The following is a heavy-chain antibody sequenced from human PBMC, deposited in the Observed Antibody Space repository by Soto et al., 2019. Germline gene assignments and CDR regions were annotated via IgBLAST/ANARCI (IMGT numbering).Heavy chain of an antibody. J-gene: IGHJ4*02. Sequence: GGSLRLSCSASGFIFSESTIYWVRQVPGKGLEAISAVSTSGRSTYYADSVKDRFTISRDNSKNTLFLQMGSLRPEDTAIYYCVKQAHGLDGVAFDYWGQGTQVTVSS. CDR3: VKQAHGLDGVAFDY. CDR1: GFIFSEST. V-gene: IGHV3-64D*06. CDR2: VSTSGRST. D-gene: IGHD2-15*01.